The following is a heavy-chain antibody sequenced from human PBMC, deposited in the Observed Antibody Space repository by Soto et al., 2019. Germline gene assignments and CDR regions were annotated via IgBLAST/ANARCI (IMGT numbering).Heavy chain of an antibody. Sequence: GGSLRLSCAASGFTFSNAWMSWVRQAPGKGLEWVGRIKSKTDGGTTDYAAPVKGRFTISRDDSKNTLYLQMTSLKTEDTAVYYCETYYYDSSGYYLDDYWGQGTLVTVSS. D-gene: IGHD3-22*01. CDR3: ETYYYDSSGYYLDDY. J-gene: IGHJ4*02. CDR1: GFTFSNAW. V-gene: IGHV3-15*01. CDR2: IKSKTDGGTT.